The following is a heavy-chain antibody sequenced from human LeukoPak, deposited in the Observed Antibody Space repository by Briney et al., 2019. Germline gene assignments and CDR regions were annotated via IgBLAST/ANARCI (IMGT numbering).Heavy chain of an antibody. D-gene: IGHD1-26*01. CDR1: GFTFDDYA. Sequence: KPGGSLRLSCAASGFTFDDYAMHWVRQVPGKGLEWLSCINWNSGSLGYVDAVKGRFTISRDNAKNSLYLQMSSLRAEDTALYYCVKGGRGGSYLRNLLDYWGQGTLVTVSS. J-gene: IGHJ4*02. CDR2: INWNSGSL. V-gene: IGHV3-9*01. CDR3: VKGGRGGSYLRNLLDY.